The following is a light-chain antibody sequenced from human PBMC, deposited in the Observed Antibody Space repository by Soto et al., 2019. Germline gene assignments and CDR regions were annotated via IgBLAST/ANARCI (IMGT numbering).Light chain of an antibody. Sequence: QSVLTQPPSVSAAPGQRVTISCSGSSSNIGSNYVSWYQQLPGTAPKLLIYDNNKRPSGIPDRFSGSKSGTSATLGITGLQTGDEADYYCGTLDSSLRVFGTGTKVTVL. CDR3: GTLDSSLRV. J-gene: IGLJ1*01. CDR2: DNN. V-gene: IGLV1-51*01. CDR1: SSNIGSNY.